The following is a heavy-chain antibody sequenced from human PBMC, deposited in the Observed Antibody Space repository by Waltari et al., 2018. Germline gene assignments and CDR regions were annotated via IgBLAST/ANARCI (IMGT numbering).Heavy chain of an antibody. J-gene: IGHJ6*02. CDR2: IYYSGST. D-gene: IGHD6-13*01. CDR1: SYY. CDR3: ASIANYYGMDV. Sequence: SYYWGWIRQPPGKGLEWIGSIYYSGSTYYNPSLKSRVTISVDTSKNQFSLKLSSVTAADTAVYYCASIANYYGMDVWGQGTTVTVSS. V-gene: IGHV4-39*07.